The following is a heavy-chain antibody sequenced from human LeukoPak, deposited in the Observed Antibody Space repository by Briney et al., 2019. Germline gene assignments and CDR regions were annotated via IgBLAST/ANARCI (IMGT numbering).Heavy chain of an antibody. CDR3: ARDLYYYDSSGYYWRSGY. CDR1: GFTFSSYA. J-gene: IGHJ4*02. V-gene: IGHV3-30-3*01. Sequence: GGSLRLSCAASGFTFSSYAMHWVRQAPGKGLEWVAVISYDGSNKYYADSVKGRFTISRDNAKNSLYLQMNSLRAEDTAVYYCARDLYYYDSSGYYWRSGYWGQGTLVTVSS. D-gene: IGHD3-22*01. CDR2: ISYDGSNK.